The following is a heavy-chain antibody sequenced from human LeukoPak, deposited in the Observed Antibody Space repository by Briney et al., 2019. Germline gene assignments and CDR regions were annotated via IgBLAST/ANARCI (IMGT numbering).Heavy chain of an antibody. Sequence: SETLSLTCTVSGDCINSHDWSWLRQSPDKRLEWIGYVHHSGSTNYNPSLKSRVTISVDTPKNQFSLKLTSVTAADTAVYYCARQIAALGWVNWFDPWGQGTLVTVSS. CDR3: ARQIAALGWVNWFDP. CDR2: VHHSGST. J-gene: IGHJ5*02. D-gene: IGHD6-6*01. CDR1: GDCINSHD. V-gene: IGHV4-59*11.